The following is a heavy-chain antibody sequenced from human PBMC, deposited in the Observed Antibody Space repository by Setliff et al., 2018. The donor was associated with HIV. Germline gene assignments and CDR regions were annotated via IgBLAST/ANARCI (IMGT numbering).Heavy chain of an antibody. V-gene: IGHV1-8*03. CDR2: VNPNRGNT. Sequence: GASVKVSCKASGYILMNNDISWVRQAPGQGLEWVGWVNPNRGNTGFAQKFQGRLTITRDTSKSTVYMELSSLRSEDTGVYYCARIVAPGSHGPDYYMDVWGKGTTVTVS. CDR1: GYILMNND. J-gene: IGHJ6*03. CDR3: ARIVAPGSHGPDYYMDV. D-gene: IGHD2-21*01.